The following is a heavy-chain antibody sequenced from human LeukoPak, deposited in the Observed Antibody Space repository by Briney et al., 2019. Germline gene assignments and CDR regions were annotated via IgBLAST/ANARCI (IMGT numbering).Heavy chain of an antibody. CDR3: ARDLVVPAAQGFDP. J-gene: IGHJ5*02. V-gene: IGHV4-34*01. CDR1: GGSFSGYY. Sequence: SETLSLTRAVYGGSFSGYYWSWIRQPPGKGLEWIGEINHSGSTNYNPSLKSRVTISVDTSKNQFSLKLSSVTAADTAVYYCARDLVVPAAQGFDPWGQGTLVTVSS. CDR2: INHSGST. D-gene: IGHD2-2*01.